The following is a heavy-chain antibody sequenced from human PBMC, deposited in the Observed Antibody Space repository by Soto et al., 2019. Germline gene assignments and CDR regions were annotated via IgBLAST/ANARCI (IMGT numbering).Heavy chain of an antibody. D-gene: IGHD6-6*01. J-gene: IGHJ6*02. V-gene: IGHV3-21*01. CDR3: ARDEEARPYFYGMDA. CDR2: ITSSSSYI. CDR1: GFTFTSYS. Sequence: VGSLRLSCAASGFTFTSYSMNWVRQAPGKGLEWVSCITSSSSYIYYADSVKGRFTISRDNAKNSLYLQMNSLRAEDTAVYYCARDEEARPYFYGMDAWGQGTTVTVSS.